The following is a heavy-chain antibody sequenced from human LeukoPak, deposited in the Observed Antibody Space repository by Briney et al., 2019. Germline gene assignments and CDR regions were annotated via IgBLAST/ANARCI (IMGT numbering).Heavy chain of an antibody. CDR2: IYTSGST. CDR3: ARGSGRATSYYDFWSGYLTRSYYYYGMDV. D-gene: IGHD3-3*01. V-gene: IGHV4-59*10. J-gene: IGHJ6*02. CDR1: GGSFSGYY. Sequence: SETLSLTCAVYGGSFSGYYWSWIRQPAGKGLEWIGRIYTSGSTNYNPSLKSRVTMSVDTSKNQFSLKLSSVTAADTAVYYCARGSGRATSYYDFWSGYLTRSYYYYGMDVWGQGTTVTVSS.